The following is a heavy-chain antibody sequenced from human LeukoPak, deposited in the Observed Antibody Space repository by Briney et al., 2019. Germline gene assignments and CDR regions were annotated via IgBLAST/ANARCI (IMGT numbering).Heavy chain of an antibody. CDR2: IYTSGST. Sequence: SETLSLTCTVSGGSISSYYWSWIRQPAGKGLEWIGRIYTSGSTNYNPSLKSRVTMSVDTSKNQFSLKLSSVTAADTAVYYCARWVDQKLDMGGAFDIWGQGTMVTASS. CDR1: GGSISSYY. V-gene: IGHV4-4*07. CDR3: ARWVDQKLDMGGAFDI. D-gene: IGHD6-13*01. J-gene: IGHJ3*02.